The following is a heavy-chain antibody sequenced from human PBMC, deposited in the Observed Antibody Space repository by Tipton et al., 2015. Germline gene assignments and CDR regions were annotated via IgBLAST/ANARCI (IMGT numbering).Heavy chain of an antibody. CDR3: ARDSFGYYSFDS. CDR1: DGSMSGYY. V-gene: IGHV4-59*01. J-gene: IGHJ4*02. CDR2: IRNSRYT. Sequence: TLSLTCTVSDGSMSGYYWNWIRQSPGKGLEWIGYIRNSRYTFYNPSLESRVTISVHTSKNQFSLKLISVAAADTAVYHCARDSFGYYSFDSWGPGTLVTVSS. D-gene: IGHD5-18*01.